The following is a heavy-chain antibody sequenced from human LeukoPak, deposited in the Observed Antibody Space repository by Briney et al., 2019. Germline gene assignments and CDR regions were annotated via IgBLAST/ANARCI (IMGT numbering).Heavy chain of an antibody. CDR2: INHSGST. Sequence: SETLSLTCAVYGGSFSGYYWSWIRQPPGKGLEWIGEINHSGSTNYNPSLESRVTISVDTSKNQFSLKLSSVTAADTAVYYCARTLLAYDAFDIWGQGTMVTVSS. V-gene: IGHV4-34*01. J-gene: IGHJ3*02. CDR1: GGSFSGYY. CDR3: ARTLLAYDAFDI.